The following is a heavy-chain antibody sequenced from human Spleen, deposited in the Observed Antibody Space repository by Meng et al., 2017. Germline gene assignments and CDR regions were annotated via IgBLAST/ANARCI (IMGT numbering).Heavy chain of an antibody. J-gene: IGHJ5*02. V-gene: IGHV1-69*05. CDR3: AREVVPAAISWFDP. Sequence: SVKVSCKASGGTFSSYAISWVRQAPGQGLEWMGGIIPIFGTASYAQKFQGRVTMTRETSTTTVYMELSSLKSDDTALYYCAREVVPAAISWFDPWGQGTLVTVSS. CDR1: GGTFSSYA. D-gene: IGHD2-2*01. CDR2: IIPIFGTA.